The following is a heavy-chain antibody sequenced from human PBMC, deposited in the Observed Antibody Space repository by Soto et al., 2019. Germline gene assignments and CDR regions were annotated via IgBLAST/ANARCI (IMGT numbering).Heavy chain of an antibody. CDR1: GYTFTGYY. D-gene: IGHD6-13*01. CDR2: INPNSGGT. Sequence: QVPLVQSGAEVKKPGASVKVSCKASGYTFTGYYMHWVRQAPGQGLEWMGWINPNSGGTNYAQKFQGWVTMTRDTSISTAYMELSRLRSDDTAVYYCARDLEIAAAGTSAFDIWGQGTMVTVSS. V-gene: IGHV1-2*04. J-gene: IGHJ3*02. CDR3: ARDLEIAAAGTSAFDI.